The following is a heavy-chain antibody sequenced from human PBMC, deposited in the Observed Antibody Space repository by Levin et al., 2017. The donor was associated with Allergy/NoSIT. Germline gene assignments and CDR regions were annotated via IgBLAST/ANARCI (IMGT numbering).Heavy chain of an antibody. CDR1: GGSISSYY. Sequence: PSETLSLTCTVSGGSISSYYWSWIRQPPGKGLEWIGYIYYSGSTDYNSLCKLRVPLSVHTSKNQFSLKLSSVTAADTAVYYCARGGYNWNVRAFDYWGQGTLVTVSS. CDR3: ARGGYNWNVRAFDY. D-gene: IGHD1-1*01. J-gene: IGHJ4*02. CDR2: IYYSGST. V-gene: IGHV4-59*01.